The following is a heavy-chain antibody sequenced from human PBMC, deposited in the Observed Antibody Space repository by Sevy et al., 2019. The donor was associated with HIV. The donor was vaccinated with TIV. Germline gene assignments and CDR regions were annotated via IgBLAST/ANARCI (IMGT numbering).Heavy chain of an antibody. CDR2: TYYRSKWSS. D-gene: IGHD2-15*01. CDR3: ARGGYCGGGSCHTFDY. J-gene: IGHJ4*02. Sequence: SQNLSLTCAISGDSVSNNRVVWNWIRQSPSRGLEWLGRTYYRSKWSSDYAVSVKSRITINPDTSKNQFSLQLNSVTPEDTAVYYCARGGYCGGGSCHTFDYWGQGTLVTVSS. CDR1: GDSVSNNRVV. V-gene: IGHV6-1*01.